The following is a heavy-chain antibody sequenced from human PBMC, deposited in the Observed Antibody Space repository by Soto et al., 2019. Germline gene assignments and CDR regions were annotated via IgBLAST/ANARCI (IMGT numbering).Heavy chain of an antibody. Sequence: SDTLSLTCPVPGYSINNRSYYWGWIRQPPGKGLEWIGSIYYSGSTYNNPSLKSRVSMSVDTSKNQFSLKLRSVTAADTALYYCARQRTWVVTQAYFDSWGQGSLVTGSS. CDR3: ARQRTWVVTQAYFDS. J-gene: IGHJ4*02. CDR1: GYSINNRSYY. CDR2: IYYSGST. V-gene: IGHV4-39*01. D-gene: IGHD2-21*02.